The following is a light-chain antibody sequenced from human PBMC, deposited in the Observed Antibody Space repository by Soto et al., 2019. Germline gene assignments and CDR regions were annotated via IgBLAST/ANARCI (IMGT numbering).Light chain of an antibody. J-gene: IGLJ2*01. CDR1: SSDVGGYNY. CDR2: DVS. V-gene: IGLV2-14*01. CDR3: SSYTIISPHVV. Sequence: QSVLTQPASVSGSPGQSITMSCTGTSSDVGGYNYVSWYQQHPGKAPKLMIYDVSNRPSGVSNRFSGSKSGNTASLTISGLQAEDEADYYCSSYTIISPHVVFGGGTKLTVL.